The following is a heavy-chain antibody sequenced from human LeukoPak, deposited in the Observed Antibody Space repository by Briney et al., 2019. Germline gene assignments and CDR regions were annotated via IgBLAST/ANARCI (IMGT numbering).Heavy chain of an antibody. D-gene: IGHD3-16*02. CDR1: GFTFSSYD. Sequence: GGSLRLSCAASGFTFSSYDMHWVRQATGKGLEWVSAIGTAGDTYYPGSVKGRFTISRENAKNSLYLQMNSLRAGDTAVYYCARGGITFGGVIVLGMDVWGRGTTVTVPS. V-gene: IGHV3-13*01. CDR3: ARGGITFGGVIVLGMDV. J-gene: IGHJ6*02. CDR2: IGTAGDT.